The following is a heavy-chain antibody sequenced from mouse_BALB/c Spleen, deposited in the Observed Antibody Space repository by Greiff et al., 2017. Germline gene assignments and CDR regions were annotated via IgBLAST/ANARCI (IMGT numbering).Heavy chain of an antibody. J-gene: IGHJ4*01. D-gene: IGHD2-4*01. CDR3: ARGDYYDYDDAMDY. Sequence: EVQLVESGAELVKPGASVKLSCTASGFNIKDTYMHWVKQRPEQGLEWIGRIDPANGNTKYDPKFQGKATITADTSSNTAYLQLSSLTSEDTAVYYCARGDYYDYDDAMDYWGQGTSVTVSS. V-gene: IGHV14-3*02. CDR1: GFNIKDTY. CDR2: IDPANGNT.